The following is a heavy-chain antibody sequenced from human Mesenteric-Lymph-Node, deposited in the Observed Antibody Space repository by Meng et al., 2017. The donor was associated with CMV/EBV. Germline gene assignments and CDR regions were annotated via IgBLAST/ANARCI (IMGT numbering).Heavy chain of an antibody. CDR3: ARVGESLNAFDI. CDR2: INPDSGGT. J-gene: IGHJ3*02. Sequence: ASVKVSCKASGYTFTGHYIHWMRQAPGQGLEWMGWINPDSGGTDYAQNFQGRVTMTTDTSISTAYMELSSLRSDDTAVYYCARVGESLNAFDIWGQGTMVTVSS. D-gene: IGHD1-26*01. V-gene: IGHV1-2*02. CDR1: GYTFTGHY.